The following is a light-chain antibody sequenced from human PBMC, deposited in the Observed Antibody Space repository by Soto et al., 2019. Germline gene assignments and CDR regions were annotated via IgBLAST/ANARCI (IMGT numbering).Light chain of an antibody. Sequence: DIQMTQALSSLSASVGDRVRITYGASQGISTYLNCYQQKPGKAPKLLIYAASSLQSGVPSRFSGSGSETDFTLTISSLQPEHFGTYYCQQAISFPITFGQGTRLEI. CDR2: AAS. V-gene: IGKV1-39*01. CDR3: QQAISFPIT. CDR1: QGISTY. J-gene: IGKJ5*01.